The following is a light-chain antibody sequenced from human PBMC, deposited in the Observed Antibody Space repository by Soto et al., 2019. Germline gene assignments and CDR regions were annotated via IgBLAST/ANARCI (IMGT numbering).Light chain of an antibody. V-gene: IGLV1-47*02. J-gene: IGLJ1*01. Sequence: QSVLTQPPSASSTPGQTVTISCSGSTSNIGTFYVYWYQHLPGTAPKLLIYLGDQRASGVSDRFSGSKSGTSASLAINGLRSDDEADYYCAACDDNLHAYVFGSGTKLTVL. CDR1: TSNIGTFY. CDR2: LGD. CDR3: AACDDNLHAYV.